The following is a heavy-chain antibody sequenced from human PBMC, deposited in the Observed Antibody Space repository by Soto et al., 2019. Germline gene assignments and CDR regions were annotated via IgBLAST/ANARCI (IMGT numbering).Heavy chain of an antibody. CDR3: ARGLFLYYYDSSGYVSEAFDI. J-gene: IGHJ3*02. CDR2: ISSSGSTI. Sequence: GGSLRLSCAASGFTFSDYYMSWIRQAPGKGLEWVSYISSSGSTIYYADSVKGRFTISRDNAKNSLYLQMNSLRAEDTAVYYCARGLFLYYYDSSGYVSEAFDIWGQGTTVTVSS. D-gene: IGHD3-22*01. V-gene: IGHV3-11*01. CDR1: GFTFSDYY.